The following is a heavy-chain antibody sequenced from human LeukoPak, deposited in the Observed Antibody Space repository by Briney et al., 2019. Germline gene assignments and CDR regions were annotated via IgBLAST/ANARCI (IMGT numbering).Heavy chain of an antibody. D-gene: IGHD2-2*01. CDR1: GGSFSGYY. J-gene: IGHJ4*02. CDR2: INHSGST. Sequence: SETLSLTCAVYGGSFSGYYWSWIRQPPGKGLEWIGEINHSGSTNYNPSLKSRVTISVDTSKNQFSLKLSSVTAADTAVYYCARGGGLASSSTSCYGILFDYWGQGTLVTVSS. V-gene: IGHV4-34*01. CDR3: ARGGGLASSSTSCYGILFDY.